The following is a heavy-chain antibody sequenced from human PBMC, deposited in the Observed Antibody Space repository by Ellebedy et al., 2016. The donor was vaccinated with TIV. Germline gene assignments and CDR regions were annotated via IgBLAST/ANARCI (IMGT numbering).Heavy chain of an antibody. CDR3: ARHRFRLARPFRGYSYGDAFDI. Sequence: QVSCKGSGYSFTSYWIGWVRQMPGKGLEWVGIIYPGDSDTRYSPSFQGQVTISADKSISTAYLQWSSLKASDTAMYYCARHRFRLARPFRGYSYGDAFDIWGQGTMVTVSS. V-gene: IGHV5-51*01. J-gene: IGHJ3*02. CDR1: GYSFTSYW. D-gene: IGHD5-18*01. CDR2: IYPGDSDT.